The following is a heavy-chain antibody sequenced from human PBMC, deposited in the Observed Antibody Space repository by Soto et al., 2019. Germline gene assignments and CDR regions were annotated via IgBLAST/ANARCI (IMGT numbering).Heavy chain of an antibody. CDR3: ARDTAMALPDA. CDR1: GYTFTSYA. Sequence: QVQLVQSGTEVKKPGASVKVSCKASGYTFTSYAISWVRQAPGQGLEWMGWINPYNGNTNYAQKLQGRITMTTDTSTSTAYMELRSLRSDDTAVYYCARDTAMALPDAWGQGTLVTVSS. J-gene: IGHJ4*02. D-gene: IGHD5-18*01. V-gene: IGHV1-18*01. CDR2: INPYNGNT.